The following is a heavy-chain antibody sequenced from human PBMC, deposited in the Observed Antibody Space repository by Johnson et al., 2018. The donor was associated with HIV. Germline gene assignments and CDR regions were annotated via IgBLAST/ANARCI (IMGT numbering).Heavy chain of an antibody. J-gene: IGHJ3*02. CDR3: ARAPEVRGVDAFDI. V-gene: IGHV3-66*01. D-gene: IGHD3-10*01. CDR1: AFTFSSYW. Sequence: MLLVESGGGVVQPGRSLRLACAASAFTFSSYWMSWVRQAPGKGLEWVSVIYIGGSTYYADSVKGRFTISRDNSKNTLYLQMNSLRAEDTAVYYCARAPEVRGVDAFDIWGQGTGVTVSS. CDR2: IYIGGST.